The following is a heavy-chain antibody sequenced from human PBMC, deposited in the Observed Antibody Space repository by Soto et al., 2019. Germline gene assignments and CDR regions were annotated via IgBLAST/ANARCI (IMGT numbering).Heavy chain of an antibody. V-gene: IGHV3-30*18. Sequence: QVQLVESGGGVVQPGRSLRLSCAASGFTFSSYGMHWVRQAPGKGLEWGAVISYDGSNKYYADSVKGRFTISRDNSKNTLYLQMNSLRAEDTAVYYCAKDATYYDSSGYYYGDYWGQGTLVTVSS. CDR1: GFTFSSYG. CDR2: ISYDGSNK. D-gene: IGHD3-22*01. J-gene: IGHJ4*02. CDR3: AKDATYYDSSGYYYGDY.